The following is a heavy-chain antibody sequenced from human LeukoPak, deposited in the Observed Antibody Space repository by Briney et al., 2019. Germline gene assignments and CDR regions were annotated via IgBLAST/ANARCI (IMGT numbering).Heavy chain of an antibody. J-gene: IGHJ5*02. V-gene: IGHV3-74*01. CDR2: MNTDGSTI. Sequence: GGSLRLSCAASGFIISNYWMHWVRQAPGEELVWVSRMNTDGSTINYADYVKGRFTISRDNAKNTLYLQMNSLTTEDTAVYYCATAGKYRFDNWGQGILVTVSS. CDR3: ATAGKYRFDN. CDR1: GFIISNYW. D-gene: IGHD6-19*01.